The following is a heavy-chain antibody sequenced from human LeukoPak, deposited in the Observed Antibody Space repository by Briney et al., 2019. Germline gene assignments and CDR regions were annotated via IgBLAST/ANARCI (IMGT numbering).Heavy chain of an antibody. CDR3: ARAAWRGSNSRDAFDI. J-gene: IGHJ3*02. V-gene: IGHV4-31*03. Sequence: PSQTLSLTCTVSGGSISSGGDYWSLIRQHPGKGLEWIGYIYYTGTTYYHPSLKSRITISVDTSKNQFSLNLSSMTAADTAVYYCARAAWRGSNSRDAFDIWGQGTVVTVSS. CDR1: GGSISSGGDY. CDR2: IYYTGTT. D-gene: IGHD4/OR15-4a*01.